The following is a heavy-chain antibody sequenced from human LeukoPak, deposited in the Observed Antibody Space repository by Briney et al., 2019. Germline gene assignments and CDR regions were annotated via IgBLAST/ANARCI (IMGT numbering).Heavy chain of an antibody. J-gene: IGHJ6*02. V-gene: IGHV1-18*01. CDR2: ISAYNGNT. CDR1: GYTFTSYG. Sequence: ASVKVSCKASGYTFTSYGISWVRQAPGQGLEWTGWISAYNGNTNYAQKLQGRVTMTTDTSTSTAYMELRSLRSDDTAVYYCATYSSGYSYYGMDVWGQGTTVTVSS. CDR3: ATYSSGYSYYGMDV. D-gene: IGHD3-22*01.